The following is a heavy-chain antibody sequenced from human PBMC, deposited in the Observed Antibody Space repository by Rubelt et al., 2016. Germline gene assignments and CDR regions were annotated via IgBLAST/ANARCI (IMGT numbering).Heavy chain of an antibody. V-gene: IGHV4-34*01. J-gene: IGHJ5*02. CDR2: INHSGST. CDR3: ARVPQDP. CDR1: GGSFSGYY. Sequence: QVQLQQWGAGLLKPSETLSLTCAVYGGSFSGYYWSWIRQPPGKGLEWIGEINHSGSTNYNPSLKGRVTISGDTSKNQCSLKLSSVTAADTAVYYWARVPQDPWGQGTLVTVSS.